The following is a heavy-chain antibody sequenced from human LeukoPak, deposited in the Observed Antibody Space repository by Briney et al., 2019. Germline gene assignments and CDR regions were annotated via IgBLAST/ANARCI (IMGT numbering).Heavy chain of an antibody. D-gene: IGHD3-10*01. CDR1: GGSLSGFF. CDR2: IYYSGSST. V-gene: IGHV4-59*01. J-gene: IGHJ6*02. CDR3: ARTSRHFYGSGTNLTPWPAGMDV. Sequence: SETLSLTCTVSGGSLSGFFWTWIRQPPGRAMEWLGSIYYSGSSTKYNPSLKSRVTISVDASKSQFSLNLNSATAADTAVYYCARTSRHFYGSGTNLTPWPAGMDVWGQGTTVTVSS.